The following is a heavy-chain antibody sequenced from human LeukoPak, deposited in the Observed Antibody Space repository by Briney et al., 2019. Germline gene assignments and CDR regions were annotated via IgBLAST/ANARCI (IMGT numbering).Heavy chain of an antibody. CDR3: ARDVYYFDY. CDR2: IYNSGST. Sequence: KTSETLSLTCTVSGGSISSYYWSWIRQPAGKGLQWSGRIYNSGSTNYNPSLKSRVTMSLDTSKNQVSLKLSAATAADTAVYYCARDVYYFDYWGQGTLVTVSS. J-gene: IGHJ4*02. CDR1: GGSISSYY. V-gene: IGHV4-4*07.